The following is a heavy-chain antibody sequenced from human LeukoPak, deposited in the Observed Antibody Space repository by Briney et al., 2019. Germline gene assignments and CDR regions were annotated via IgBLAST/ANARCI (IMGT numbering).Heavy chain of an antibody. V-gene: IGHV3-7*01. Sequence: PGGSLRLSCAASGFTFSNHWMSWVRQPPGKGLEWVAKIKEDGSERYYVDSVKGRFTIPRDDANYSVYLQLNTLRVEDTAVYHCVRGSGFLLDYWGQGTLVTVSS. CDR2: IKEDGSER. J-gene: IGHJ4*02. CDR3: VRGSGFLLDY. CDR1: GFTFSNHW. D-gene: IGHD6-19*01.